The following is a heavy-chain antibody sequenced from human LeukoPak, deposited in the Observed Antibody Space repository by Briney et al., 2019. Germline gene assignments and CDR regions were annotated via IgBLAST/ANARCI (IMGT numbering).Heavy chain of an antibody. CDR1: GYSFTNYW. Sequence: GESLKISCKGSGYSFTNYWIGWVRQMPGKGLEWMGIIYPGDSDTRYTPSLQGQVTISADKSISTAYLQWGSLKASDTAMYYCAMRDSSGYSFDYWGQGTLVTVSS. D-gene: IGHD3-22*01. CDR2: IYPGDSDT. CDR3: AMRDSSGYSFDY. J-gene: IGHJ4*02. V-gene: IGHV5-51*01.